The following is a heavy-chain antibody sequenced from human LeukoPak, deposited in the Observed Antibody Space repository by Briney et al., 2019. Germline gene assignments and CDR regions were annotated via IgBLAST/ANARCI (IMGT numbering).Heavy chain of an antibody. CDR2: IYYSGST. J-gene: IGHJ4*02. Sequence: SETLSLTCTVSGGSISSYYWSWIRQPPGKGLEWIGYIYYSGSTNYNPSLKSRVTISVDTSKNQFSLELSSVTAADTAVYYCARRGARGALFDYWGQGTLVTVSS. D-gene: IGHD3-10*01. CDR3: ARRGARGALFDY. V-gene: IGHV4-59*08. CDR1: GGSISSYY.